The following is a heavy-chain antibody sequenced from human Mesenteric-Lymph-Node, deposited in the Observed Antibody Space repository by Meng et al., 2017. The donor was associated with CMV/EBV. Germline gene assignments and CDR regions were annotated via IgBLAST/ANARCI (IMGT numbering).Heavy chain of an antibody. CDR2: INPRGGRT. V-gene: IGHV1-46*01. D-gene: IGHD3-3*01. CDR1: GYNFSTYF. CDR3: AREVLGRFYGMDV. J-gene: IGHJ6*02. Sequence: ASVKVSCKVSGYNFSTYFMHWVRQAPGQGLEWMGIINPRGGRTTYAQRFQGRVTMTRDTSTSTVYMEVSSLRSDDTAVYYCAREVLGRFYGMDVWGQGTTVTVSS.